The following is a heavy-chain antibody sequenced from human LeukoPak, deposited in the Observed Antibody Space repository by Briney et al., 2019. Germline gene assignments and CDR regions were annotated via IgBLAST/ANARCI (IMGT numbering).Heavy chain of an antibody. J-gene: IGHJ4*02. D-gene: IGHD3-16*01. V-gene: IGHV6-1*01. CDR1: GDSVSSNSAA. CDR2: TYYRSQWYN. CDR3: TRELGGFDH. Sequence: SQTLSLTCAISGDSVSSNSAAWNWIRQSPSRGLEWLGRTYYRSQWYNEYEPSVRSRIIITTDTSPNHVSLQLNSVTPEDTAAYYCTRELGGFDHWGQGTLVTVSS.